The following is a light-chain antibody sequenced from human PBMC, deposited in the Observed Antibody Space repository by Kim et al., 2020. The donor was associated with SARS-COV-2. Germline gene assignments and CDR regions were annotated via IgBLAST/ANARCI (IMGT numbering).Light chain of an antibody. Sequence: QSIAISCTGTSSDVGGYNYVSWYQQHPGKAPKLMIYDVSNRPSGVSNRFSGSKSGNTASLTISGLQAEDEADYYCSSYTSSSTRVFGGGTQLTVL. CDR2: DVS. J-gene: IGLJ3*02. CDR1: SSDVGGYNY. V-gene: IGLV2-14*03. CDR3: SSYTSSSTRV.